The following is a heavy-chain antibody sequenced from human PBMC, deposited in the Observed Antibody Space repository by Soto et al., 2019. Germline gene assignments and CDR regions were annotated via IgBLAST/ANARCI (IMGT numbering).Heavy chain of an antibody. CDR1: GGTFSSYT. J-gene: IGHJ4*02. CDR2: IIPILGIA. V-gene: IGHV1-69*02. D-gene: IGHD2-2*01. CDR3: ARTSTRGTRLAY. Sequence: SVKVSCKASGGTFSSYTISWVRESPGQGLEWMGRIIPILGIANYAQKFQGRVTITADKSTSTAYMELSSLRSEDTAVYYCARTSTRGTRLAYRGQGTPVPVAS.